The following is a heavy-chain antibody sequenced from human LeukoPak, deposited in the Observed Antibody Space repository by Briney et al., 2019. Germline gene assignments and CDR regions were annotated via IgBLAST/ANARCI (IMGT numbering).Heavy chain of an antibody. CDR1: GYTFTDYY. Sequence: ASVKVSCKASGYTFTDYYMHWVRQAPGQGLEWMGWINPNSGGTNYAQKFQGWVTMTRDTPISTAYMELSRLRSDDTAVYYCASITMIVVVITLGYYGMDVWGQGTTVTVSS. V-gene: IGHV1-2*04. CDR3: ASITMIVVVITLGYYGMDV. J-gene: IGHJ6*02. D-gene: IGHD3-22*01. CDR2: INPNSGGT.